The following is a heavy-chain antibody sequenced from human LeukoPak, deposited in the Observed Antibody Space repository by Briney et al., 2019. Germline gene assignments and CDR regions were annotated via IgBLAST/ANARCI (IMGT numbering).Heavy chain of an antibody. CDR3: ARDGLLVRDILTGYWSTDYGMDV. CDR1: GFSFKIYW. V-gene: IGHV3-7*01. D-gene: IGHD3-9*01. Sequence: GGSLRLSCAASGFSFKIYWMSWVRQAPGKGLEWVANINQDGSDKYYVDSVKGRFTISRDNAKNSLYLQMNSLRVEDTAVYYCARDGLLVRDILTGYWSTDYGMDVWGQGTTVTVSS. CDR2: INQDGSDK. J-gene: IGHJ6*02.